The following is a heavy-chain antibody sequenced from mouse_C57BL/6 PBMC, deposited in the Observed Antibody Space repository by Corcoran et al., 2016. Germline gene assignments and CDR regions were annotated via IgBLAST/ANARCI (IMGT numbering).Heavy chain of an antibody. D-gene: IGHD1-1*01. CDR3: ARGDITTVVAKYFDY. J-gene: IGHJ2*01. V-gene: IGHV1-81*01. CDR1: GYTFTSYG. Sequence: QVQLQQSGAELARPGASVKLSCKASGYTFTSYGISWVKQRTGQGLEWIGEIYPRSGNTYYNEKFKGKATLTADKSSSTAYMELRSLTSEDSAVYFCARGDITTVVAKYFDYWGQGTTLTVSS. CDR2: IYPRSGNT.